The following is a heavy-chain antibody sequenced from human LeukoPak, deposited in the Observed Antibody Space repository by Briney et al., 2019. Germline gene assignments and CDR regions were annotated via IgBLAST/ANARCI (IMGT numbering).Heavy chain of an antibody. CDR3: ARVCSSTSCSNWFDP. Sequence: SVKVSCKASGGTFSSYAISWVRQAPGQGLEWMGGIIPIFGTANYAQKFQGRVTITADESTSTAYMELSSLGSEDTAVYYCARVCSSTSCSNWFDPWGQGTLVTVSS. V-gene: IGHV1-69*01. CDR2: IIPIFGTA. J-gene: IGHJ5*02. D-gene: IGHD2-2*01. CDR1: GGTFSSYA.